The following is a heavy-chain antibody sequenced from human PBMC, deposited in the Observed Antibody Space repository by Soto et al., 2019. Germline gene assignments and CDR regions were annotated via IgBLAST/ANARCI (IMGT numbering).Heavy chain of an antibody. D-gene: IGHD2-8*01. J-gene: IGHJ4*02. CDR3: AKRHIVLMVYATWFDY. CDR2: ISGSGGST. V-gene: IGHV3-23*01. Sequence: LRLSCAASGFTFSSYAMSWVRQAPGKGLEWVSAISGSGGSTYYADSVKGRFTISRDNSKNTLYLQMDSLRAEDTAVYYCAKRHIVLMVYATWFDYWGQGTLVTVSS. CDR1: GFTFSSYA.